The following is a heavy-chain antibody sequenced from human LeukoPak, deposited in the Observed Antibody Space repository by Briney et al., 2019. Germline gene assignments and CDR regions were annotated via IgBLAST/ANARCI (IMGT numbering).Heavy chain of an antibody. D-gene: IGHD7-27*01. V-gene: IGHV3-11*01. Sequence: PGGSLRLSCAASGFSFSDSFMSWVRQAPGKGLEWVSYISSTTAAIYYADSVRGRFTISRDNRKKSLYLQMNSLRADDTAVYYCARDGDGANGKEAGTFDYWGQGTQVIVSS. CDR3: ARDGDGANGKEAGTFDY. CDR2: ISSTTAAI. CDR1: GFSFSDSF. J-gene: IGHJ4*02.